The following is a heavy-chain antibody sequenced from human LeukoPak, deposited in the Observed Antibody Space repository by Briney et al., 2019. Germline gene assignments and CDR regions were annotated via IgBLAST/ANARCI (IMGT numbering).Heavy chain of an antibody. CDR2: ISAYNVNT. D-gene: IGHD2-2*01. Sequence: ASVKVSCKASGYTFTSYGISWVRQAPGQGLEWMGWISAYNVNTNYAQKLQGRVTMTTDTSTSTAYMELRSLRSDDTAVYYCARGKGYYQGERYNWFDPWGQGTLVTVSS. V-gene: IGHV1-18*01. CDR1: GYTFTSYG. CDR3: ARGKGYYQGERYNWFDP. J-gene: IGHJ5*02.